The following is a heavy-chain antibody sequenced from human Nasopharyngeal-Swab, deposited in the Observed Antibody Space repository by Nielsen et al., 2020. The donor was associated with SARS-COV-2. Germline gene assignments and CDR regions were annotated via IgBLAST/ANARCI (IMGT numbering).Heavy chain of an antibody. V-gene: IGHV1-46*01. J-gene: IGHJ3*02. D-gene: IGHD6-13*01. CDR3: ARELYSNKWGKAFDI. Sequence: ASVKVSCKASDNTFSSYYVHWVREAPGQGLEWMGLVNPRDNSISYAHKFQDRVTVTRDTSTSTVYMELSSLRSEDTAVYYCARELYSNKWGKAFDIWGHGTVVTVSS. CDR2: VNPRDNSI. CDR1: DNTFSSYY.